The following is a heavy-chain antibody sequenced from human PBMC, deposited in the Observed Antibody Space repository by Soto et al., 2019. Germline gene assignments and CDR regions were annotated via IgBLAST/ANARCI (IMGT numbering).Heavy chain of an antibody. J-gene: IGHJ6*03. V-gene: IGHV1-2*02. CDR2: INPNGGAT. D-gene: IGHD1-26*01. CDR1: GDSFSAFY. Sequence: QVQLVQSGAEVKKPGASVKVSCKTSGDSFSAFYLHWVRQAPGQGLEWLGWINPNGGATKYAQTFRGRVSMTRDTSIRTAYLELSSLRSDDTAIYYRARESGGATATLAYYYFYMYVGGKGTTVTVSS. CDR3: ARESGGATATLAYYYFYMYV.